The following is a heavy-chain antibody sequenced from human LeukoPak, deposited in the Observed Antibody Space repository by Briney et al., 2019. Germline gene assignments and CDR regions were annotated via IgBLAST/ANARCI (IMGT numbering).Heavy chain of an antibody. CDR1: GGTFSSYA. CDR2: IIPIFGTA. V-gene: IGHV1-69*13. CDR3: ARDRDWAGYSYGFYY. J-gene: IGHJ4*02. Sequence: ASVKVSCKASGGTFSSYAISWVRQAPGQGLEWMEGIIPIFGTANYAQKFQDRVTITADESTSTAYMELSSLRSEDTAVYYCARDRDWAGYSYGFYYWGQGTLVTVSS. D-gene: IGHD5-18*01.